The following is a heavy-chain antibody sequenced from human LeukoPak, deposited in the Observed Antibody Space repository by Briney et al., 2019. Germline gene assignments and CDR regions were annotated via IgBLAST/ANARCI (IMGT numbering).Heavy chain of an antibody. Sequence: GGSLRLSCAASGFTFSSYVMHWVRQAPGKGLEWVAVIWYDGSNKYYADSVKGRFTISRDNSKNTLYLQMNSLRAEDTAVYYCVRDSRKGLRYFDWLLSPFDYWGQGTLVTVSS. V-gene: IGHV3-33*01. CDR3: VRDSRKGLRYFDWLLSPFDY. CDR2: IWYDGSNK. CDR1: GFTFSSYV. J-gene: IGHJ4*02. D-gene: IGHD3-9*01.